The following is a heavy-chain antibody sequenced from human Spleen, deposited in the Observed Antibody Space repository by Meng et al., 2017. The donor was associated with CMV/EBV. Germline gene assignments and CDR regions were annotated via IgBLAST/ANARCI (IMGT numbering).Heavy chain of an antibody. CDR1: GFALNSYW. D-gene: IGHD2-8*02. Sequence: GGSLRLSCAASGFALNSYWIHWVRQGPGKGLVWVSRIDNDGSTRNYADSVKGRFTISRDNAKNTVFLQMNSLRAEDSAVYYCARDTDYYYGMDVWGQGTTVTVSS. V-gene: IGHV3-74*01. CDR2: IDNDGSTR. J-gene: IGHJ6*02. CDR3: ARDTDYYYGMDV.